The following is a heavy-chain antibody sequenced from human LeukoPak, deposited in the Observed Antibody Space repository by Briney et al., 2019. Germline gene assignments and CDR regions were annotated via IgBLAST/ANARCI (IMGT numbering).Heavy chain of an antibody. CDR3: AKMKGDPLPKYHMDV. D-gene: IGHD3-16*01. Sequence: GGSLRLSCAASGFTFSGFAMSWVRRTPGKGLEWVSGISGSGDNTLYADSVKGRFTISRDNSKNTLYLEMNSLRAEDTAIYYCAKMKGDPLPKYHMDVRGQGTTVTVSS. V-gene: IGHV3-23*01. J-gene: IGHJ6*01. CDR2: ISGSGDNT. CDR1: GFTFSGFA.